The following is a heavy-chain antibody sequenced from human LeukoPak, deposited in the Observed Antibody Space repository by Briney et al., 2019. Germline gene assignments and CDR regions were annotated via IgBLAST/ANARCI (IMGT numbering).Heavy chain of an antibody. CDR2: ISSSSSYI. Sequence: GGSLRLSCAASAFTFSSYGMHWVRQAPGKGLEWVSSISSSSSYIYYADSVKGRFTISRDNAKNSLYLQMNSLRAEDTAVYYCARGSNYDFWSGYYYYYYYMDVWGKGTTVTVSS. CDR3: ARGSNYDFWSGYYYYYYYMDV. J-gene: IGHJ6*03. V-gene: IGHV3-21*01. D-gene: IGHD3-3*01. CDR1: AFTFSSYG.